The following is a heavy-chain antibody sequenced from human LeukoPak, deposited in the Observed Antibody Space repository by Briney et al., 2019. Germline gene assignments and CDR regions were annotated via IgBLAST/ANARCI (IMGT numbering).Heavy chain of an antibody. D-gene: IGHD5-18*01. CDR3: AKTKGYSYGYYFDY. CDR2: ISYDGSNK. V-gene: IGHV3-30*18. Sequence: GRSLRLSCAASAFTFSSYGMHWVRQAPGKGLEWVAVISYDGSNKYYADSVKGRFTISRDNSKNTLYLQMNSLRAEDTAVYYCAKTKGYSYGYYFDYWGQGTLVTVSS. CDR1: AFTFSSYG. J-gene: IGHJ4*02.